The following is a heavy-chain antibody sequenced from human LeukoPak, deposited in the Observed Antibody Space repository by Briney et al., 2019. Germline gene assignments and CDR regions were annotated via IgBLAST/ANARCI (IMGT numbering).Heavy chain of an antibody. D-gene: IGHD3-3*01. CDR2: IYHSGST. CDR1: GYSISSGYY. Sequence: PSETLSLPCAVSGYSISSGYYWGWIRQPPGKELEWIGRIYHSGSTYYNPSLKSRVAISVATSKNQFSLELSSVTAADTAVYYCARLRYDFWSGYTAIDWFFDLWGRGTLVTVSS. V-gene: IGHV4-38-2*01. J-gene: IGHJ2*01. CDR3: ARLRYDFWSGYTAIDWFFDL.